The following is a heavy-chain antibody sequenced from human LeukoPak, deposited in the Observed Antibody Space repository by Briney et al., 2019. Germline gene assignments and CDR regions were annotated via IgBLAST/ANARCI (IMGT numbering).Heavy chain of an antibody. D-gene: IGHD5-24*01. CDR2: IKQDGSKK. V-gene: IGHV3-7*04. J-gene: IGHJ4*02. CDR3: TRVGYIDEGINY. CDR1: GFPFSSYW. Sequence: GGSLRLSCVASGFPFSSYWMTWVRQAPGRGLEWVANIKQDGSKKSYVDSVKGRFTISRDNAKNSLYLQMNSLRAEDTAIYYCTRVGYIDEGINYWGQGTLVTVSS.